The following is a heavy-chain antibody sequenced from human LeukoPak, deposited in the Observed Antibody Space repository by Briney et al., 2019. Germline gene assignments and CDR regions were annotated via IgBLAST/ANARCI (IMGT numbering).Heavy chain of an antibody. V-gene: IGHV4-38-2*02. J-gene: IGHJ4*02. D-gene: IGHD2-15*01. CDR1: GYSISSGYD. CDR3: ARVPYRGSGVFDY. CDR2: IYHSGST. Sequence: SETLSLTCTVSGYSISSGYDWGWIRQPPGKGLQWIGSIYHSGSTYYNPSLKSRVTISVDTSKNQFSLKLSSVTAADTAVYYCARVPYRGSGVFDYWGQGTLVTVSS.